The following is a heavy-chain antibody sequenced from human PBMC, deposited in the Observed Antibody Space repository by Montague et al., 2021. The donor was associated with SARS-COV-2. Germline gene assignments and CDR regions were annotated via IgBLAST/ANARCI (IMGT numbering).Heavy chain of an antibody. CDR3: ASLSCLHGAFDL. J-gene: IGHJ3*01. CDR1: GGSISSGSYY. CDR2: MYTSGST. V-gene: IGHV4-61*02. Sequence: TLSLTCTVSGGSISSGSYYWGWIRQLAGKGLEWIGRMYTSGSTNYNPSLKSRVTISVDTSKNQFSLKLSSVTAADTAVYYCASLSCLHGAFDLWGQGTMVTVSS. D-gene: IGHD4-11*01.